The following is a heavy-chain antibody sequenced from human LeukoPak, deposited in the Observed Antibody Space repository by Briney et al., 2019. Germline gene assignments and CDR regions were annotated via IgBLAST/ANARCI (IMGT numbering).Heavy chain of an antibody. V-gene: IGHV4-39*07. CDR3: ALQDY. Sequence: SETLSLTCTVSDGSIRSSSYYWGWIRQPPGKGLEWIGNIYYSGSTYYNPSLKSRVTMSVDTSKNQFSLKMTSVTAADTAVYYCALQDYWGQGTLVTVSS. CDR1: DGSIRSSSYY. CDR2: IYYSGST. J-gene: IGHJ4*02.